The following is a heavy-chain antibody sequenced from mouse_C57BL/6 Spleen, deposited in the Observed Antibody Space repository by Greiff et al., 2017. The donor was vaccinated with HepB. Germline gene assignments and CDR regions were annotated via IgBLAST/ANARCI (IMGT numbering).Heavy chain of an antibody. D-gene: IGHD3-2*02. Sequence: QVTLKVSGAELVKPGASVKISCKASGYAFSSYWMNWVKQRPGKGLEWIGQIYPGDGDTNYNGKFKGKATLTADKSSSTAYMQLSSLTSEDSAVYFCARRDSSDAMDYWGQGTSVTVSS. CDR2: IYPGDGDT. CDR3: ARRDSSDAMDY. V-gene: IGHV1-80*01. J-gene: IGHJ4*01. CDR1: GYAFSSYW.